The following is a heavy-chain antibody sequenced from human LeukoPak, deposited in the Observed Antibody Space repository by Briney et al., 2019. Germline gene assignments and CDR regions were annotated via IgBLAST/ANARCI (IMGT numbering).Heavy chain of an antibody. V-gene: IGHV1-69*04. D-gene: IGHD2-21*02. Sequence: SVKVSCKASGGTISSYAISWVRQAPGQGLEWMGRIIPILGIVNYGQKFQGRLTITADKSTSTAYMELSSLRSEDTAVYYCAREEVVVTASPFDYWGQGTLVTVSS. CDR2: IIPILGIV. J-gene: IGHJ4*02. CDR1: GGTISSYA. CDR3: AREEVVVTASPFDY.